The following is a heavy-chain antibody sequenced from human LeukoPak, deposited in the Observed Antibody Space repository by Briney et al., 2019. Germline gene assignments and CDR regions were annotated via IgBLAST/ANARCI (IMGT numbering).Heavy chain of an antibody. J-gene: IGHJ6*03. CDR3: ARVEEGYGSGRRENYFYYYMDV. Sequence: PSEPLSLTCIVSGGSISSYYWSWIRQPPGEGLEWIGYIYYTGSTTYNPSLKSRVTISVDTSKNQFSLKLSSVTAADTAVYYCARVEEGYGSGRRENYFYYYMDVWGKGTTVTISS. D-gene: IGHD3-10*01. V-gene: IGHV4-59*12. CDR2: IYYTGST. CDR1: GGSISSYY.